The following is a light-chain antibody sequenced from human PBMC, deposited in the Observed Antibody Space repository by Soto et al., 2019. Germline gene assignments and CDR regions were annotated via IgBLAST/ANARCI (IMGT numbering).Light chain of an antibody. CDR1: ISYIGRYNY. CDR3: SSHKTSSTLFYV. V-gene: IGLV2-14*01. CDR2: EVI. Sequence: QSVLTHPASVSRSPRDSITISCTGTISYIGRYNYVSWYQHHPGKAPKLIIYEVIDRPSGGSNRFSGSKSGNTASLTISGLQTEDEADYYCSSHKTSSTLFYVFGTGTKVTVL. J-gene: IGLJ1*01.